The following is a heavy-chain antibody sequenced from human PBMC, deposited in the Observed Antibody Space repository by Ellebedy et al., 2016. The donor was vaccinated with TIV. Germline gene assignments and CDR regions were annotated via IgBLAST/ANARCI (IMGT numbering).Heavy chain of an antibody. J-gene: IGHJ4*02. CDR3: AKDKRPHYGGNSEVFGY. D-gene: IGHD4-23*01. CDR1: GITFNSHA. V-gene: IGHV3-23*01. CDR2: ISGSGVST. Sequence: GGSLRLSXAASGITFNSHAMSWVRQTPGKGLEWVSAISGSGVSTYYADSVKGRFTISRDNSKNTLYLHMNSLRAEDTAVYYCAKDKRPHYGGNSEVFGYWGQGTLVTVSS.